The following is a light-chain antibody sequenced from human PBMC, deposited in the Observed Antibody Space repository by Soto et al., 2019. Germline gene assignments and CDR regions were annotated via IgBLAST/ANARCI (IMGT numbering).Light chain of an antibody. CDR2: GVS. V-gene: IGKV3-20*01. Sequence: EVVLTQSPGTLSLSPGERATLSCRASQSVSGSDLAWYQQKPGQAPRLLISGVSNRATGTPDRISGSGSGTDFIQTISSLEPEDFAEFYCHQYDISPPTFGPGTKVEI. CDR3: HQYDISPPT. J-gene: IGKJ1*01. CDR1: QSVSGSD.